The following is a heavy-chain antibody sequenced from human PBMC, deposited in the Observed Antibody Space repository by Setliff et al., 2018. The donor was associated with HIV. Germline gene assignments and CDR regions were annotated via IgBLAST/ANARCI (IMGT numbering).Heavy chain of an antibody. J-gene: IGHJ6*03. D-gene: IGHD1-7*01. Sequence: SETLSLTCAVYGGSFSGFHWGWIRQPPGKGLEWIGKIYYSGSPNYNPSLKSRVTISIDTSKKQFSLKLSSVTAADTAVYYCARGDGTKYYYYHYMDVWGKGTTVTVS. CDR1: GGSFSGFH. CDR3: ARGDGTKYYYYHYMDV. V-gene: IGHV4-34*01. CDR2: IYYSGSP.